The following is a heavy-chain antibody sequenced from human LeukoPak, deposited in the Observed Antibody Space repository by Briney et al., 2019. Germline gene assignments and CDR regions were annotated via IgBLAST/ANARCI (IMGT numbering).Heavy chain of an antibody. J-gene: IGHJ4*02. CDR1: GGSISSYY. CDR2: IYTSGST. CDR3: ARVAPYYDFWSGYYYFDY. V-gene: IGHV4-4*07. D-gene: IGHD3-3*01. Sequence: SETLSLTCTVSGGSISSYYWSWIRQPAGKGLEWIGRIYTSGSTNYNPFLKSRVTMSVDTSKNQFSLKLSSVTAADTAVYYCARVAPYYDFWSGYYYFDYWGQGTLVTVSS.